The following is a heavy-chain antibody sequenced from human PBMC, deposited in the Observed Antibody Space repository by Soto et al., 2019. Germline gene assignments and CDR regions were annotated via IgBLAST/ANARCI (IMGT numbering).Heavy chain of an antibody. D-gene: IGHD1-26*01. CDR1: GGSFSSSA. CDR2: IIPIFGTA. J-gene: IGHJ4*02. V-gene: IGHV1-69*13. CDR3: ARDSGSYYERGPRCFAY. Sequence: VEVSCKACGGSFSSSAISGSRQAPGKGLEWMGGIIPIFGTANYAQKFQGRVTITADESTSTAYMELSSLRSEDTAVYYCARDSGSYYERGPRCFAYRGQGTLVPISS.